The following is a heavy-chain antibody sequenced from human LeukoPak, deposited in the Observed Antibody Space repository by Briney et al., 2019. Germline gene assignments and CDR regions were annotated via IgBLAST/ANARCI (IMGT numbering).Heavy chain of an antibody. CDR2: IYATGRT. CDR1: DGFISSYY. D-gene: IGHD6-13*01. J-gene: IGHJ3*02. Sequence: SDTLSPTCTVSDGFISSYYWSWIRKPAGKGLEWIGRIYATGRTDYNPPLDSRVRMSVDKSKNLFSLRLSAVTAADTAVYYCARDYSIRGIGDAFDIWGQGTVVTVSS. V-gene: IGHV4-4*07. CDR3: ARDYSIRGIGDAFDI.